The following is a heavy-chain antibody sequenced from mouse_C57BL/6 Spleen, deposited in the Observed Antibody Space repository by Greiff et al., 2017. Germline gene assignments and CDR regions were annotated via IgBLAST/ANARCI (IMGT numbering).Heavy chain of an antibody. D-gene: IGHD3-2*02. Sequence: QVQLKESGPELVKPGASVKISCKASGYTFTDYYINWVKQRPGQGLEWIGWIFPGSGSTYYNEKFKGKATLTVDKSSSTAYMLLSSLTSEDSAVYFCAREMQLRLPFAYWGQGTLVTVSA. CDR1: GYTFTDYY. CDR2: IFPGSGST. V-gene: IGHV1-75*01. J-gene: IGHJ3*01. CDR3: AREMQLRLPFAY.